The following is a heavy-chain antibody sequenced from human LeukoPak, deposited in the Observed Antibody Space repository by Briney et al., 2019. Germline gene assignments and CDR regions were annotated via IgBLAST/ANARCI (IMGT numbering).Heavy chain of an antibody. CDR1: GYSISSGYY. V-gene: IGHV4-38-2*02. J-gene: IGHJ3*02. CDR2: IYHSGST. D-gene: IGHD3-16*01. CDR3: ARSAVGVAFDI. Sequence: PSETLSLTCTVSGYSISSGYYWGWIRQPPGKGLEWIGSIYHSGSTYYNPSLKSRVTISVDTSKNQFSLKLSSVTAADTAVYYCARSAVGVAFDIWGQGTMVTVSS.